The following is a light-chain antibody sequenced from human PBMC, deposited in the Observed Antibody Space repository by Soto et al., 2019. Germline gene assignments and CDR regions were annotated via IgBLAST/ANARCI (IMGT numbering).Light chain of an antibody. CDR3: QRDN. J-gene: IGKJ2*01. CDR1: QPVTSDT. Sequence: EIVLTQSPGTLSLSPGERATLYCRVSQPVTSDTLGWYQKKPGQAPRLLIYATSSRAAGIQDKFSGTGSGTDFTLTISRLEPEDFAVYYCQRDNVGQGTRLEIK. V-gene: IGKV3-20*01. CDR2: ATS.